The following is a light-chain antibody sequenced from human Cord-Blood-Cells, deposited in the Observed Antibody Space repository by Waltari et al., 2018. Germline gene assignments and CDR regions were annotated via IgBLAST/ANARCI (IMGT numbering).Light chain of an antibody. V-gene: IGLV2-23*01. CDR3: CSYAGSSTVV. CDR2: EGS. Sequence: QSALTQPASVSGSPGQSISVSCTGTSSDDGSYTLASWYQQHPGKAPKLMIYEGSKRPSGVSNRVSGSKSGNTASLTISGLQAEDEADYYCCSYAGSSTVVFGGGTKLTVL. CDR1: SSDDGSYTL. J-gene: IGLJ2*01.